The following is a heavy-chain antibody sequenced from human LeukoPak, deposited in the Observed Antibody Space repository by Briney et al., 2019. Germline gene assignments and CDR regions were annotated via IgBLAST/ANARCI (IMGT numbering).Heavy chain of an antibody. V-gene: IGHV1-69*01. Sequence: SVKVSCKASGGTFSSYAISWVRQAPGQGLEWMGGIIPIFGTANYAQKFQGRATITADESTSTAYMELSSLRSEDTAVYYCAREDTAMAPLDYWGQGTQVTVSS. CDR1: GGTFSSYA. D-gene: IGHD5-18*01. CDR2: IIPIFGTA. CDR3: AREDTAMAPLDY. J-gene: IGHJ4*02.